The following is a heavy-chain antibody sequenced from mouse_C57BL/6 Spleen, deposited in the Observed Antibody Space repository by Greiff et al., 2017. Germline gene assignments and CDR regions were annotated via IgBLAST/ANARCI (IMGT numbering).Heavy chain of an antibody. CDR2: IYPGSGNT. CDR3: AREGTYYYGSSYVRDY. J-gene: IGHJ2*01. V-gene: IGHV1-84*01. CDR1: GYTFTDYY. D-gene: IGHD1-1*01. Sequence: LVESGPELVKPGASVKISCKASGYTFTDYYINWVKQRPGQGLEWIGWIYPGSGNTKYNEKFKGKATLTVDTSSSTAYMQLSSLTSEDSAVYFCAREGTYYYGSSYVRDYWGQGTTLTVSS.